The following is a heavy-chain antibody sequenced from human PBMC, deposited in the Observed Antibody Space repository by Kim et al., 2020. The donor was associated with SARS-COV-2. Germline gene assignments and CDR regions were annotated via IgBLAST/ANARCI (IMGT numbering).Heavy chain of an antibody. Sequence: SVKGRFTISRDNAKNSLYLQMNSLRAEDTALYYCAKDDCEVVTPRGYFDYWGQGTLVTVSS. CDR3: AKDDCEVVTPRGYFDY. J-gene: IGHJ4*02. V-gene: IGHV3-9*01. D-gene: IGHD2-21*02.